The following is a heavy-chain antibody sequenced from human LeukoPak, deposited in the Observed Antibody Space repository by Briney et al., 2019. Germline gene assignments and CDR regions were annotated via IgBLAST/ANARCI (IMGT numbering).Heavy chain of an antibody. J-gene: IGHJ4*02. CDR3: AKDGGYCSGASCYYFDY. Sequence: GGSLRLSCAASGFTFSNYWMFWVRQVPGKGLVWVSRINTDGSSTTYADSVKGRFTISRDNAKNTLYLQMNSLRAEDTALYYCAKDGGYCSGASCYYFDYWGQGTLVTVSS. D-gene: IGHD2-15*01. CDR1: GFTFSNYW. CDR2: INTDGSST. V-gene: IGHV3-74*01.